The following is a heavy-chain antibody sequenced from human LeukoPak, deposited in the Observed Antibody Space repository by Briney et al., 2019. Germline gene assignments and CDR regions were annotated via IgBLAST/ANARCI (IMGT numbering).Heavy chain of an antibody. CDR1: GGSFSGYY. Sequence: SETLSLTCAVSGGSFSGYYWSLIRQPPGKGLQWIWEINHSGSTNYNPSLKSRVTISVDTSKNQFSLKLSSVTAADTAVYYCARGSTAAAGTGVWFDPWGQGTLVTVSS. D-gene: IGHD6-13*01. V-gene: IGHV4-34*01. CDR2: INHSGST. CDR3: ARGSTAAAGTGVWFDP. J-gene: IGHJ5*02.